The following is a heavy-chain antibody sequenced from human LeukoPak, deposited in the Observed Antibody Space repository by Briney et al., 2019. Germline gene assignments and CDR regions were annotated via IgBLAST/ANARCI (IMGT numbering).Heavy chain of an antibody. CDR2: INGDGSGA. CDR3: ARGLIYGMDV. D-gene: IGHD2-8*01. Sequence: PGGSLRLSCAASGFTFSSYWLHWVRQAPGKGLVWVSRINGDGSGASYADSVKGRLIISRDNAKNTLYLQMNSLGGEDTAVYYCARGLIYGMDVWGQGTTVTVSS. J-gene: IGHJ6*02. V-gene: IGHV3-74*01. CDR1: GFTFSSYW.